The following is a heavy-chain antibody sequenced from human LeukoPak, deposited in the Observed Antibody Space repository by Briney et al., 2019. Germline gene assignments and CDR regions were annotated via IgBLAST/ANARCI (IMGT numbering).Heavy chain of an antibody. V-gene: IGHV3-48*01. D-gene: IGHD3-3*01. CDR1: GFTFSSYA. J-gene: IGHJ4*02. CDR3: ARGSGRITIFGVPY. Sequence: GGSLRLSCAASGFTFSSYAMHWVRQAPGKGLEWISFISSSSNTMYYADSVEGRFSISRDNAKNSLFLQMNSLRAEDTAVYYCARGSGRITIFGVPYWGQGTLVTVSS. CDR2: ISSSSNTM.